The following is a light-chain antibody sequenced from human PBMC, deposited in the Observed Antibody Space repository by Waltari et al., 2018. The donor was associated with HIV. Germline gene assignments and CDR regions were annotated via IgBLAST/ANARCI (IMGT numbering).Light chain of an antibody. J-gene: IGLJ1*01. CDR2: SLD. V-gene: IGLV1-44*01. CDR3: AAWDDSLNAYV. CDR1: GSNIGANT. Sequence: QSVLTQTPSPSGTPGQRVIVSCSGSGSNIGANTVNWYQQLPGAAPRLLIHSLDQRPSGVPDRFSGSKSGASASLAISGLQSEDEADYYCAAWDDSLNAYVFGGGTKVTVL.